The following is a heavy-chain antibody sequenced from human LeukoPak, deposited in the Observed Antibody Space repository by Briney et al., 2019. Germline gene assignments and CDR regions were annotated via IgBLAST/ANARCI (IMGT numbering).Heavy chain of an antibody. CDR1: GYRFTGYH. D-gene: IGHD4-11*01. CDR2: INPHTGAT. V-gene: IGHV1-2*02. CDR3: ARDGFRVTTTFTYYYYYYMDV. Sequence: ASVKVSCKASGYRFTGYHIHWVRQAPGQGLEWMGWINPHTGATNYAQKLQGRVTMTRDTSVSTAPMELNRLKSDDTAVYYCARDGFRVTTTFTYYYYYYMDVWGEGTTVTVSS. J-gene: IGHJ6*03.